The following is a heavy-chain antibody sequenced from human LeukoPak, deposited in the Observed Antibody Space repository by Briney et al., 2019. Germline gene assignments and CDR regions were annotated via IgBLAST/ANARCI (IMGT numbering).Heavy chain of an antibody. D-gene: IGHD6-13*01. CDR2: IIPIFGTA. Sequence: AASVKVSCKASGGTFSSYAISWVRQAPGQGLEWMGGIIPIFGTANYAQKFQGRVAITADKSTSTAYMELSSLRSEDTAVYYCARDVGYSSSWYVFDYWGQGTLVTVSS. CDR1: GGTFSSYA. CDR3: ARDVGYSSSWYVFDY. V-gene: IGHV1-69*06. J-gene: IGHJ4*02.